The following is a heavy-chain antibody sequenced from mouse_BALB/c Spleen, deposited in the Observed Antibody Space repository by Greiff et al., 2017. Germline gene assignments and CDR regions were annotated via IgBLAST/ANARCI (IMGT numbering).Heavy chain of an antibody. V-gene: IGHV5-6*01. Sequence: EVQLVESGGDLVKPGGSLKLSCAASGFTFSSYGMSWVRQTPDKRLEWVATISSGGSYTYYPDSVKGRFTISRDNAKNTLYLQMSSLKSEDTAMYYCARDSSGYNDYWGQGTTLTVSS. J-gene: IGHJ2*01. CDR3: ARDSSGYNDY. D-gene: IGHD3-2*01. CDR1: GFTFSSYG. CDR2: ISSGGSYT.